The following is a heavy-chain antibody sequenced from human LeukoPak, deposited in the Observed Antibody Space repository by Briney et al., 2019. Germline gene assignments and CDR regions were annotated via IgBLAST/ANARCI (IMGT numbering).Heavy chain of an antibody. D-gene: IGHD1-26*01. V-gene: IGHV3-23*01. J-gene: IGHJ4*02. CDR3: SGTKNYYFGY. CDR2: ISSGGTT. CDR1: GFTFSNYD. Sequence: PGGSLRLTCATSGFTFSNYDMSWVRQAPGKGLEWVSIISSGGTTYSADSVKGRFTVSRDNSKNTLYLQMESLRAEDTAVYYCSGTKNYYFGYWGQGTLVTVSS.